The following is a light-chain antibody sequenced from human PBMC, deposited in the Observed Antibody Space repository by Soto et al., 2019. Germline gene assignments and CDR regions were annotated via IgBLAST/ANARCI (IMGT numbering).Light chain of an antibody. V-gene: IGKV3-15*01. CDR3: QRYNNWPP. CDR1: QSVNSN. Sequence: EIVMTQSPATLSVSPGARAPLSCRASQSVNSNLAWYQQKPGQAPRLLIYAASTRATGIPARFSGSGSGTDFTLTISSLQSEDFAVYYCQRYNNWPPFGPGTKVDNK. J-gene: IGKJ3*01. CDR2: AAS.